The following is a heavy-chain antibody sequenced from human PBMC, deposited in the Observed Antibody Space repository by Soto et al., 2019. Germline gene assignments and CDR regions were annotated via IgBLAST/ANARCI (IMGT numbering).Heavy chain of an antibody. CDR2: ISAYNGNT. Sequence: ASVKVSCKASGYTFTSYGISWVRQAPGQGLEWMGWISAYNGNTNYAQKLQGRVTMTTDTSTSTAYMELRSLRSDDTAVYYCARDLGYNWNLYISRWAFDIWGQGTMVTVSS. CDR3: ARDLGYNWNLYISRWAFDI. V-gene: IGHV1-18*01. D-gene: IGHD1-20*01. CDR1: GYTFTSYG. J-gene: IGHJ3*02.